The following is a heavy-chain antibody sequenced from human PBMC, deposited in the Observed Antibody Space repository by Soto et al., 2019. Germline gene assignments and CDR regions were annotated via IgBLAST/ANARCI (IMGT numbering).Heavy chain of an antibody. J-gene: IGHJ6*02. CDR3: ATLHSGSYYYYGMDV. V-gene: IGHV4-30-4*01. CDR2: IYYSGST. CDR1: GGSISSGDYY. Sequence: SETLSLTCTVSGGSISSGDYYWSWIRQPPGKGLEWIGYIYYSGSTYYNPSLKSRVTISVDTSKNQLSLKLSSVTAADTAVYYCATLHSGSYYYYGMDVWGQGTTVTVSS. D-gene: IGHD1-26*01.